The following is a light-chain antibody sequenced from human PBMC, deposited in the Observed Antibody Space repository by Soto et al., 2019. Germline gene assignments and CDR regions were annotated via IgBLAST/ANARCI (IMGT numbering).Light chain of an antibody. CDR3: SSYTTANTYV. V-gene: IGLV2-14*01. CDR2: EVS. CDR1: SSDVGGYEY. J-gene: IGLJ1*01. Sequence: QSALTQPASVSGSPGQSITISCTGTSSDVGGYEYVSWYQHHPGKAPKLMIYEVSNRPSGASHRFSGSKSGNTASLTISGLQAEDEADYYCSSYTTANTYVFGTGTKVTVL.